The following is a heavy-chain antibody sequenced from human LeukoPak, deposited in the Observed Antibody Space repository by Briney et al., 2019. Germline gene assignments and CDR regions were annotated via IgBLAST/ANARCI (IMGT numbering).Heavy chain of an antibody. V-gene: IGHV1-69*02. D-gene: IGHD2-15*01. Sequence: SVKVSCKASGYTFTSYYMHWVRQAPGQGLEWMGRIIPILGIANYAQKFQGRVTITADKSTSTAYMEPSSLRSEDTAVYYCARFARKGYCSGGSCSNWFDPWGQGTLVTVSS. J-gene: IGHJ5*02. CDR1: GYTFTSYY. CDR2: IIPILGIA. CDR3: ARFARKGYCSGGSCSNWFDP.